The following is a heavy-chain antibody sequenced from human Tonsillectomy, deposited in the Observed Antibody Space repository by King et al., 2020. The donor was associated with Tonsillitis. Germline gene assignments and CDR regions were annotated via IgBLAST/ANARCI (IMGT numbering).Heavy chain of an antibody. CDR1: GFSLSTSGVG. V-gene: IGHV2-5*01. CDR2: IYWNDDK. D-gene: IGHD3-22*01. Sequence: TLKESGPTLVKPTQTLTLTCTFSGFSLSTSGVGVGWIRQPPGKALEWLALIYWNDDKRYSPSLKSRLTITKDTSKNQVVLTVTNMDPVDTATYYCAHRSNQAYYYDSSGYYPDAFDIWGQGTMVTVSS. J-gene: IGHJ3*02. CDR3: AHRSNQAYYYDSSGYYPDAFDI.